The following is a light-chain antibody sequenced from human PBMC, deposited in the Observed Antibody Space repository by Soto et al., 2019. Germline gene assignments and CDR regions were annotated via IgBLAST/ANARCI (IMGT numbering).Light chain of an antibody. J-gene: IGLJ2*01. CDR1: SSDVGGYNY. CDR3: SSYTSSSTLDVV. Sequence: QSALTQPASVSGSPGQSITISCTGTSSDVGGYNYVSWYQQHPGKAPKLMIYDVSNRPSGVSNRFSGSKSGNTASLTISGLQAEDGAEYYCSSYTSSSTLDVVFGGGTKVTVL. CDR2: DVS. V-gene: IGLV2-14*01.